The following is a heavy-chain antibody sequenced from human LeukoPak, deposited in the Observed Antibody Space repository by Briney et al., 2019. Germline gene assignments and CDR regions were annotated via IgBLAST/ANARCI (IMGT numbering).Heavy chain of an antibody. CDR1: GGPISSGSYY. V-gene: IGHV4-61*02. J-gene: IGHJ4*02. Sequence: SETLSLXCTVSGGPISSGSYYWIRIRQPAGRGLEWIGRIYASGSTNYNPSLKSRVTISVDTSKNQFSLKLSSMTAADTAVYYCARALAEYYYDSSVFDYWGQGTLVTVSS. CDR2: IYASGST. D-gene: IGHD3-22*01. CDR3: ARALAEYYYDSSVFDY.